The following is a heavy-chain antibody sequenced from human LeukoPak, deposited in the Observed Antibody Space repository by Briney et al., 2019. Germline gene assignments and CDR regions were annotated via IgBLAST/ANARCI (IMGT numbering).Heavy chain of an antibody. J-gene: IGHJ4*02. Sequence: PGGSLRLSCTASGFTFSGYSMNWMRQATGKGLEWVSSFGTRSTSIYHAGSVKGRFAISRDNAKNTVYLQMNNLRAEDTAVYYCVSFYETYWGRGTLVTVSS. V-gene: IGHV3-21*01. D-gene: IGHD2-2*01. CDR3: VSFYETY. CDR2: FGTRSTSI. CDR1: GFTFSGYS.